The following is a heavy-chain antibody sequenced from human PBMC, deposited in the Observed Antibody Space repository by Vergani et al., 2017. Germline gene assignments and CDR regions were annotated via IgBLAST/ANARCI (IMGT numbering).Heavy chain of an antibody. V-gene: IGHV4-39*01. Sequence: QLQLQESGPGLVKPSATLSLTCSVSGASIRSSNYYWGWIRQPPGKGLEWIASIYYSGSTYYNPSYKSRVTISVDTSKNQFSLKLSSVTAADTAVYFCARHSTVEWLVKLGWIDPWGQGTLVTVSS. J-gene: IGHJ5*02. CDR1: GASIRSSNYY. D-gene: IGHD6-19*01. CDR3: ARHSTVEWLVKLGWIDP. CDR2: IYYSGST.